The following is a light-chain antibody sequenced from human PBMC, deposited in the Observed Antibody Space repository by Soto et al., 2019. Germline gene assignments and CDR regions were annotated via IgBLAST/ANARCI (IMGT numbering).Light chain of an antibody. J-gene: IGKJ1*01. CDR2: GAS. V-gene: IGKV3-20*01. CDR3: QQYGGSPRT. CDR1: QSVSTSQ. Sequence: IVLTESPGTLSLSPGERARLSCRASQSVSTSQLAWYQQKPGQAPRLLIFGASSRATGIPDRFRGSGSGTDFTLTISRLEPEDFAVYYCQQYGGSPRTFGQGTKVDIK.